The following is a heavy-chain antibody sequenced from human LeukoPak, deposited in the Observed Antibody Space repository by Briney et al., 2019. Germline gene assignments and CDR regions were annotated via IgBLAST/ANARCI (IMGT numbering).Heavy chain of an antibody. D-gene: IGHD2-2*01. V-gene: IGHV1-69*13. Sequence: SAKVSCKASGGTFSSYAISWVRQAPGQGLEWMGGIIPIFGTADYAQRFQGRVTITADESTSTAYTELSSLRSEDTAVYYCARESPIVVVPAAIEYYYYYGMDVWGKGTTVTVSS. CDR1: GGTFSSYA. CDR3: ARESPIVVVPAAIEYYYYYGMDV. CDR2: IIPIFGTA. J-gene: IGHJ6*04.